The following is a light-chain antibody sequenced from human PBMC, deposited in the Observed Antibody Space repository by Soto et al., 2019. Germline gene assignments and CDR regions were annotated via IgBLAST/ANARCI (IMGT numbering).Light chain of an antibody. J-gene: IGLJ1*01. CDR2: QDS. Sequence: SYELTQPPSVSVSPGQTASITCSGDQLGNKYACWYQQKPGQSPKLVIYQDSKRPSGIPERFSGSNSGNTATLTISETQALDEADYYCRAWHSNTAVFGTGTKLTVL. CDR3: RAWHSNTAV. V-gene: IGLV3-1*01. CDR1: QLGNKY.